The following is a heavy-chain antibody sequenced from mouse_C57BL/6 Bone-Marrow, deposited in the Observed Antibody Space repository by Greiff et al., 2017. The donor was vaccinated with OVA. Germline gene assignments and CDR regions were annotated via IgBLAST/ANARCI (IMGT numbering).Heavy chain of an antibody. V-gene: IGHV1-5*01. J-gene: IGHJ3*01. Sequence: EVQLQQSGTLLARPGASLKMSCKPSGSTFTSYWMPWVNQRPGQGLEWIGAIYPGNSDTSYNQKFKGKAKLTAVTSASTAYMELSSLTNEDSAVYYCTKHYYGSSYVWFAYWGQGTLVTVSA. CDR2: IYPGNSDT. CDR1: GSTFTSYW. D-gene: IGHD1-1*01. CDR3: TKHYYGSSYVWFAY.